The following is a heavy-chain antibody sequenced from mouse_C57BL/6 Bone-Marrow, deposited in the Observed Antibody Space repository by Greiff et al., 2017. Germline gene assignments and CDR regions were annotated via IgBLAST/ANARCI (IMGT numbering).Heavy chain of an antibody. Sequence: QVQLQQSGPELVKPGASVKISCKASGYAFSSSWMNWVKQRPGKGLEWIGRIYPGDGDTNYNGKFKGKATLNADKSYSPAYMQLSSLTSEDSAVYFCARSPLYDGYPAWFAYWGQGTLVTVAA. CDR1: GYAFSSSW. V-gene: IGHV1-82*01. D-gene: IGHD2-3*01. J-gene: IGHJ3*01. CDR2: IYPGDGDT. CDR3: ARSPLYDGYPAWFAY.